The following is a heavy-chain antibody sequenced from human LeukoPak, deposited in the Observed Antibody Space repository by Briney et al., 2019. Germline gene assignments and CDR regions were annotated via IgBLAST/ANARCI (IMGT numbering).Heavy chain of an antibody. CDR1: GFTFSSYS. J-gene: IGHJ5*02. CDR3: ARDSPDYGDYTS. D-gene: IGHD4-17*01. CDR2: IKQDGSQK. Sequence: PGGSLRLSCAASGFTFSSYSMSWVRQAPGKGLEWVANIKQDGSQKYYVDSVKGRFTISRDNAKNSLYLHMNSLRAEDTAVYYCARDSPDYGDYTSWGQGTLVTVSS. V-gene: IGHV3-7*01.